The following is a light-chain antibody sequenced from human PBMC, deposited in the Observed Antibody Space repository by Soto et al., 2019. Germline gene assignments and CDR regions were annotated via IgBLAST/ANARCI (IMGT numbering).Light chain of an antibody. J-gene: IGKJ3*01. V-gene: IGKV2-28*01. Sequence: DIVITQSPLSLPVTPGEPASISCRSSQSLLHSNGYTYLDWYLQKPGQSPQLLIYLGSNRASGVPDRFSGSGSGTDFTLRISRVEAVDVGVYYCMQALQTPFTFGPGTKVDIK. CDR3: MQALQTPFT. CDR2: LGS. CDR1: QSLLHSNGYTY.